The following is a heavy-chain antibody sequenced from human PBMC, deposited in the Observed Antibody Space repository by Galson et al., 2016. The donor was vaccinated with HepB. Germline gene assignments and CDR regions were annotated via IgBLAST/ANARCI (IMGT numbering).Heavy chain of an antibody. CDR2: VSYDETNK. Sequence: SLRLSCAASGFTFSSYAMHWVRQAPGKGLEWVAVVSYDETNKYYADSVKGRFTISRDNAKNTLFLQMNSLRPEDSAVYYCGRSVRKTDDGDASDFWGQGTRVTVSS. CDR3: GRSVRKTDDGDASDF. J-gene: IGHJ3*01. V-gene: IGHV3-30*03. CDR1: GFTFSSYA. D-gene: IGHD3-3*01.